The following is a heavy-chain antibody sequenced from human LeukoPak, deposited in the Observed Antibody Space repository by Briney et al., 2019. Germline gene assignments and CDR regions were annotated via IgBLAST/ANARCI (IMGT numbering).Heavy chain of an antibody. CDR2: IYTSGST. V-gene: IGHV4-61*02. D-gene: IGHD3-3*01. J-gene: IGHJ3*02. CDR1: GGSISGGSYY. Sequence: SETLSLTCTVSGGSISGGSYYWSWIRQPPGKGLEWIGRIYTSGSTNYNPSLKSRVTISVDTSKNQFSLKLSSVTAADTAVYYCARDGRLRFLEWPLDAFDIWGQGTMVTVSS. CDR3: ARDGRLRFLEWPLDAFDI.